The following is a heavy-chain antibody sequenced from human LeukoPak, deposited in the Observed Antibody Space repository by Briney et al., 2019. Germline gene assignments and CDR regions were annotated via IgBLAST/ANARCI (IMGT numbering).Heavy chain of an antibody. CDR1: GGSISSGGYY. J-gene: IGHJ4*02. Sequence: SETLSLTCTVSGGSISSGGYYWSWIRQHPGKGLEWIGYIYYSGSTYYNPSLKSRVTISVDTSKNQFSLKLSSVTAADTAVYYCARHTGGSYYPFDYWGQGTLVTVSS. D-gene: IGHD1-26*01. CDR2: IYYSGST. V-gene: IGHV4-31*03. CDR3: ARHTGGSYYPFDY.